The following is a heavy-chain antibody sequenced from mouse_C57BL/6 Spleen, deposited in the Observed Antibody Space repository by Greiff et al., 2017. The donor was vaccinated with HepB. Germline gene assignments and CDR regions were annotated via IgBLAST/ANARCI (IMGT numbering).Heavy chain of an antibody. CDR1: GYAFSSYW. V-gene: IGHV1-80*01. CDR2: IYPGDGDT. D-gene: IGHD2-4*01. CDR3: ARNGDYDYDVASPYWYFDV. Sequence: QVQLQQSGAELVKPGASVKISCKASGYAFSSYWMNWVKQRPGKGLEWIGQIYPGDGDTNYNGKFKGKATLTADKSSSTAYMQLSSLTSEDSAVYFCARNGDYDYDVASPYWYFDVWGTGTTVTVSS. J-gene: IGHJ1*03.